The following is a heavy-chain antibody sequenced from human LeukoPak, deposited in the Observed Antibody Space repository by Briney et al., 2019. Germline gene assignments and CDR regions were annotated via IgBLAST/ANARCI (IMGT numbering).Heavy chain of an antibody. CDR1: GFTFSSYA. CDR3: AKLGLSSVRYFGWYYFDY. Sequence: GGSLRLSCAASGFTFSSYAMSWVRQAPGKGLEWVSAISGGGGSTYYADSVKGRFTISRDNSKNTLYLQMNSLRAEDTAVYYCAKLGLSSVRYFGWYYFDYWGQGTLVTVSS. J-gene: IGHJ4*02. V-gene: IGHV3-23*01. D-gene: IGHD3-9*01. CDR2: ISGGGGST.